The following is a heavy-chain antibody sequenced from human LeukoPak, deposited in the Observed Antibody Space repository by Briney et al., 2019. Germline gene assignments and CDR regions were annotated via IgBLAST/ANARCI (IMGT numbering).Heavy chain of an antibody. CDR3: AKALGGYHFDY. CDR1: GFTFSGYG. Sequence: GGSLRLTCAASGFTFSGYGMSWGRQAPGKGLEWVSSISGSGGNTYYADSVKGRFTISRDNSKNTLFLHMNSLRAEDTAVYYCAKALGGYHFDYWGQGTLVTVSS. V-gene: IGHV3-23*01. D-gene: IGHD3-16*01. CDR2: ISGSGGNT. J-gene: IGHJ4*02.